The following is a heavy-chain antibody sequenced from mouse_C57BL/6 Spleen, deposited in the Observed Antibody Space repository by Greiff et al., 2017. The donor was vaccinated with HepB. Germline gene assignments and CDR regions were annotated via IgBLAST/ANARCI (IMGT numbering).Heavy chain of an antibody. V-gene: IGHV1-53*01. CDR3: ARKPLTGNAMDY. Sequence: QVQLQQPGSELVKPGASVKLSCKASGYTFTSYWMHWVKQRPGPGLEWIGNINPSNGGTNYNEKFKSKATLTVDKSSSTAYMQLSSLTSEDSAVYYCARKPLTGNAMDYWGQGTSVTVSS. D-gene: IGHD4-1*01. J-gene: IGHJ4*01. CDR1: GYTFTSYW. CDR2: INPSNGGT.